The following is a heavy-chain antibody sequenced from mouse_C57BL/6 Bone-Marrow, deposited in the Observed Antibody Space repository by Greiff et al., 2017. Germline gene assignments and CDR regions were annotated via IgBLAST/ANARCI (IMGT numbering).Heavy chain of an antibody. V-gene: IGHV5-6*01. CDR1: GFTFSSYG. Sequence: EVKVVESGGDLVKPGGSLKLSCAASGFTFSSYGMSWVRQTPDKRLEWVATISSGGSYTYYPDSVKGRFTISRDNAKNTLYLQMSSLKSEDTAMYYCARPHGSSLAWFAYWGQGTLVTVSA. CDR3: ARPHGSSLAWFAY. D-gene: IGHD1-1*01. CDR2: ISSGGSYT. J-gene: IGHJ3*01.